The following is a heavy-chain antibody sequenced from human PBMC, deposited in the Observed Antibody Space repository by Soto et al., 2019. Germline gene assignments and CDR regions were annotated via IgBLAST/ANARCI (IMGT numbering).Heavy chain of an antibody. CDR3: ATSTKEYSSSLWTD. CDR1: GGSFSDYY. D-gene: IGHD6-13*01. J-gene: IGHJ4*02. V-gene: IGHV4-34*01. CDR2: INHSGST. Sequence: QVQLQQWGAGLLKPSETLSLTCAVYGGSFSDYYWSWIRQPPGKGLEWIGEINHSGSTNYNPSLKRRVTLSVDTSTNQSSRKLSSVTAADTAVYYCATSTKEYSSSLWTDWGQGTLVTVSS.